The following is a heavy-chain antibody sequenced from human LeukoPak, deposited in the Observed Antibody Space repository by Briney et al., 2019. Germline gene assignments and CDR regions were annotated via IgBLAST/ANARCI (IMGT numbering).Heavy chain of an antibody. V-gene: IGHV1-69*04. CDR2: IIPILGIA. CDR1: GGTFSSYA. Sequence: SVKVSCKASGGTFSSYAISWVRQAPGQGLEWMGRIIPILGIANYAQKLQGRVTMTTDTSTGTAYMELRSLRSDDTAVYYCARGSRAQQLDWYFDLWGRGTLVTVSS. J-gene: IGHJ2*01. CDR3: ARGSRAQQLDWYFDL. D-gene: IGHD6-13*01.